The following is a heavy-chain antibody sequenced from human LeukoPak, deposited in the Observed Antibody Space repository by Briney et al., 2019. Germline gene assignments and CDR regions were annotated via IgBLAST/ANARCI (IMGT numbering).Heavy chain of an antibody. CDR3: TTEGYYVVAAFDI. D-gene: IGHD3-3*01. CDR1: GFTFSNAW. Sequence: GGSLRLSCAASGFTFSNAWMSWVRQAPGKGLEWVGRIKSKTDGGTTDYAAPAKGRFTISRDDSKNTLYLQMNSLKTEDTAVYYCTTEGYYVVAAFDIWGQGTMVTVSS. CDR2: IKSKTDGGTT. V-gene: IGHV3-15*01. J-gene: IGHJ3*02.